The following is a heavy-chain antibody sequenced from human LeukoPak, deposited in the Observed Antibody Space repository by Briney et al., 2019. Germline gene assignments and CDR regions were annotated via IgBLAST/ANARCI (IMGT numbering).Heavy chain of an antibody. CDR3: ATYRQVLLPLES. D-gene: IGHD2-8*02. CDR2: IFPSGGEI. CDR1: GFTFSTFA. J-gene: IGHJ4*02. Sequence: GGSLRLSCAASGFTFSTFAMIWVRQPPGKELEWVSSIFPSGGEIHYADSVRGRFTISRDNSKSTLSLQMNSLRAEDTAIYYRATYRQVLLPLESWGQGTLVTVSS. V-gene: IGHV3-23*01.